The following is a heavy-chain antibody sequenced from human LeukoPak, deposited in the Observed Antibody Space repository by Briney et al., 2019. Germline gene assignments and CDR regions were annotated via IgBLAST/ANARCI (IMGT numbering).Heavy chain of an antibody. D-gene: IGHD6-6*01. CDR3: ARAGIAARPGYYYGMDV. Sequence: GGSLRLSCAASGFTFSSYAMHWVRQAPGKGLEWVAVISYDGSNKYYADSVKGRFTISRDNSKNTLYLQMNSLRAEDTAVYYCARAGIAARPGYYYGMDVWGQGTTVTVSS. CDR1: GFTFSSYA. J-gene: IGHJ6*02. CDR2: ISYDGSNK. V-gene: IGHV3-30-3*01.